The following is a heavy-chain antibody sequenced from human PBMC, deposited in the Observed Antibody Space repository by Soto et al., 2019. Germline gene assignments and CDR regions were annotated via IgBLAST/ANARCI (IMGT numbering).Heavy chain of an antibody. CDR3: ARHASSPIAAAGLDFDY. J-gene: IGHJ4*02. Sequence: QLQLQESGPGLVKPSETLSLTCTVSGGSISSSSYYWGWIRQPPGKGLEWIGSMYYSGSTYYNPSLKSRVTISVDTSKNQFSLKLSSVTAADTAVYYCARHASSPIAAAGLDFDYWGQGTLVTVSS. D-gene: IGHD6-13*01. CDR1: GGSISSSSYY. V-gene: IGHV4-39*01. CDR2: MYYSGST.